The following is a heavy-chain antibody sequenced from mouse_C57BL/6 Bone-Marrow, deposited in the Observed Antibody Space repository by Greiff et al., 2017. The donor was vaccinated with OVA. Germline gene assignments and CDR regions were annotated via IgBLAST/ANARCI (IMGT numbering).Heavy chain of an antibody. Sequence: EVQLQESGPELVKPGASVKISCKASGYTFTDYYMNWVKQSHGKSLEWIGDINPNNGGTSYNQKFKGKATLTVDKSSSTAYMELRSLTSEDSAVYYCARLGTTGVDYWGQGTTRTVSS. V-gene: IGHV1-26*01. CDR3: ARLGTTGVDY. D-gene: IGHD1-1*01. CDR1: GYTFTDYY. J-gene: IGHJ2*01. CDR2: INPNNGGT.